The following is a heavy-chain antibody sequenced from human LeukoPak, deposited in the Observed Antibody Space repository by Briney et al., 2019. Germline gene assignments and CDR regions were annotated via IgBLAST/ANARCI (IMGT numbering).Heavy chain of an antibody. V-gene: IGHV3-74*01. J-gene: IGHJ4*02. CDR1: GFTFSSYW. CDR3: ARDIGSGWGTFDY. D-gene: IGHD6-19*01. Sequence: TGGSLRLSCAASGFTFSSYWMHWVRQAPGKGLVWVSRISPDGSSVIYADSVKGRFTISRDNAKNTLYLQMNSLRADDTAVYYCARDIGSGWGTFDYWGQGTLVTVSS. CDR2: ISPDGSSV.